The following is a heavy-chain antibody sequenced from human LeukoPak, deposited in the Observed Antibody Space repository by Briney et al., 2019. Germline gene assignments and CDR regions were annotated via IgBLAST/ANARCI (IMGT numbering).Heavy chain of an antibody. D-gene: IGHD3-3*01. Sequence: SQTLSLTCAISGDSVSSNSAAWNWIRQSPSRGLEWLGRTYYRSKWYNDYAVSVKSRITISPDTSKNQFSLQLNSVTPEDTAVYYCASDRLSYDFWSGYGDAFDIWGQGTMVTVSS. J-gene: IGHJ3*02. CDR1: GDSVSSNSAA. V-gene: IGHV6-1*01. CDR2: TYYRSKWYN. CDR3: ASDRLSYDFWSGYGDAFDI.